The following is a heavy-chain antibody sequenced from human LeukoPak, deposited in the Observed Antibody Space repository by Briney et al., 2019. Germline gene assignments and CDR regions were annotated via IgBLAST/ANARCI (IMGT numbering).Heavy chain of an antibody. CDR1: GFSFNAYG. Sequence: GGSLRLSCAASGFSFNAYGMHWVRQAPGKGLEWVSAISGSGGSTYYADSVKGRFTISRDNSKNTLYLQMNSLRAEDTAVYYCAKDPGPVRGVIIHYWGQGTLVTVSS. V-gene: IGHV3-23*01. CDR2: ISGSGGST. D-gene: IGHD3-10*01. J-gene: IGHJ4*02. CDR3: AKDPGPVRGVIIHY.